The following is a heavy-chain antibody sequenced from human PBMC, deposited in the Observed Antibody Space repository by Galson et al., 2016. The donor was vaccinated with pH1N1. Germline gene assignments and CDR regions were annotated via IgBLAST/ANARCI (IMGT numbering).Heavy chain of an antibody. J-gene: IGHJ4*02. V-gene: IGHV3-48*03. CDR2: ISNSGSSI. D-gene: IGHD3-9*01. CDR1: GFIFSSYE. Sequence: SLRLSCAASGFIFSSYEMNWVRQAPGKGLEWVSYISNSGSSIYYTDSVKGRFTISRDDAKSSLYLQMNSLRAEDTAVYYCAKDQSVFDLPIDYWGQGTLVSVSS. CDR3: AKDQSVFDLPIDY.